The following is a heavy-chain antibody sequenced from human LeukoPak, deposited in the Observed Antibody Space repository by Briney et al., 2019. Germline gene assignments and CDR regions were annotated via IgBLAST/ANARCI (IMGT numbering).Heavy chain of an antibody. J-gene: IGHJ5*02. CDR1: GFTFSSYW. V-gene: IGHV3-74*01. CDR3: AKPNADGPWFDP. Sequence: GGSLRLSCAASGFTFSSYWMHWVRQAPGKGLVWVSRINSDGSSTSYADSVKGRFTISRDNAKNTLYLQMNSLRAEDTAVYYCAKPNADGPWFDPWGQGTLVTVSS. CDR2: INSDGSST.